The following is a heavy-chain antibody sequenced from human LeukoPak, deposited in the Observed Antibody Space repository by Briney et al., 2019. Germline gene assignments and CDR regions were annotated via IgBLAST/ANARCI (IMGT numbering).Heavy chain of an antibody. J-gene: IGHJ4*02. V-gene: IGHV3-23*01. CDR1: GFTFTSYA. CDR2: ISGSGGST. Sequence: GGSLRLSCAASGFTFTSYAMSWVRQAPGKGLEWVSAISGSGGSTYYAASVKGRFTISRDNAKNSLYLQMNSLRAEDTAVYYCTTRGRGYWGQGTLVTVSS. CDR3: TTRGRGY. D-gene: IGHD1-14*01.